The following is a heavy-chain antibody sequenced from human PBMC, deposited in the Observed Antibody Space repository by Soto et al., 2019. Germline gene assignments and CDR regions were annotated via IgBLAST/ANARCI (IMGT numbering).Heavy chain of an antibody. V-gene: IGHV1-2*04. CDR3: AIAYDILTGYSLPDYYYGMDV. CDR1: GYTFTGYC. J-gene: IGHJ6*02. Sequence: ASVKVSCKASGYTFTGYCMHWVRQAPGQGGEWMGWINPNSGGTNYAQKFQGWVSMTRDTSISTAYMELSRLRSDATAVYYCAIAYDILTGYSLPDYYYGMDVWGQGTTVTVS. CDR2: INPNSGGT. D-gene: IGHD3-9*01.